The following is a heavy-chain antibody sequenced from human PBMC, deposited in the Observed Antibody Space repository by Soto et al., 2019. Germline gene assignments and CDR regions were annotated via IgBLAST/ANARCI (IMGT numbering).Heavy chain of an antibody. CDR1: GYTFTSYG. CDR2: ISAYNANT. Sequence: ASVKVSCKASGYTFTSYGISWVRQAPGQGLEWMGWISAYNANTNYAQKLQGRVTMTTDTSTSTAYMELRSLRSDDTAVYYCARDAEAAAGTEYNWFDPWGQGTLVTASS. J-gene: IGHJ5*02. V-gene: IGHV1-18*01. D-gene: IGHD6-13*01. CDR3: ARDAEAAAGTEYNWFDP.